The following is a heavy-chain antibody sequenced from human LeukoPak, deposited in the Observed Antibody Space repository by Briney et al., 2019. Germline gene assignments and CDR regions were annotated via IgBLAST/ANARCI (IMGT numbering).Heavy chain of an antibody. J-gene: IGHJ4*02. D-gene: IGHD3-22*01. CDR2: ISSSGGAI. V-gene: IGHV3-11*01. CDR3: ARGDRYYDSSGYRSLFDY. CDR1: GFTFSDYY. Sequence: GGSLRLSCAASGFTFSDYYMSWIRQAPGKGLEWVSYISSSGGAIYYADSVKGRFTISRDNAKNSLYLQMNSLRAEDTAVYYCARGDRYYDSSGYRSLFDYWGQGTLVTVSS.